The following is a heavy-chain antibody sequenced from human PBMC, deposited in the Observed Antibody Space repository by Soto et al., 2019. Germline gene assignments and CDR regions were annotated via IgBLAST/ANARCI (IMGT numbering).Heavy chain of an antibody. Sequence: QITLKESGPTLVKPTQTLTLTCTFSGFSLSTSGVGVGWIRQPPGKALEWLALIYWDDDKRYSPSLKSRLTITKDTSKNQVFLTMTNIDPVDTATYYCAHSPYYYDSSGSSLPLSHNAHYFDYWGQGTLVTVSS. CDR3: AHSPYYYDSSGSSLPLSHNAHYFDY. CDR2: IYWDDDK. V-gene: IGHV2-5*02. CDR1: GFSLSTSGVG. J-gene: IGHJ4*02. D-gene: IGHD3-22*01.